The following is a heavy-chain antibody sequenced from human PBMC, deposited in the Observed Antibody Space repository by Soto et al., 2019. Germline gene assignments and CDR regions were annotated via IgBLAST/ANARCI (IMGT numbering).Heavy chain of an antibody. J-gene: IGHJ6*02. CDR2: ITGSGGSA. CDR3: AVHLGQNYYRLDV. CDR1: GFTFSDFV. Sequence: GSLRLSCAASGFTFSDFVMSWVRQVPGKGLEWVSAITGSGGSAYYADSVKGRFTTSRDNSKRTVFLEVSSLGAADTAVYYCAVHLGQNYYRLDVWGQGTTVTVSS. V-gene: IGHV3-23*01. D-gene: IGHD3-22*01.